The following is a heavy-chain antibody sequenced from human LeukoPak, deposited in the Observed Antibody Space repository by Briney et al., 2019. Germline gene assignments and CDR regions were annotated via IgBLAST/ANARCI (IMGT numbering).Heavy chain of an antibody. V-gene: IGHV1-18*01. Sequence: GASVKVSCKTSGYTFTGYGISWVRQAPGQGLEWMAWISSLNGDTKYAQKFQGRVTVTTDRSTSTAYMELRGLRSDDTAVYSCARGWDSSSLDRYNWFDPWGQGTLVTVSS. CDR2: ISSLNGDT. CDR3: ARGWDSSSLDRYNWFDP. CDR1: GYTFTGYG. D-gene: IGHD6-13*01. J-gene: IGHJ5*02.